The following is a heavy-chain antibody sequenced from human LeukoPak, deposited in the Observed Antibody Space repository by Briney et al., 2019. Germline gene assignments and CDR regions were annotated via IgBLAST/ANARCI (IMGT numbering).Heavy chain of an antibody. D-gene: IGHD3-10*01. CDR2: IYTSGST. CDR3: ARGATMVRGVRDWFDP. CDR1: GGSISSYY. V-gene: IGHV4-4*07. J-gene: IGHJ5*02. Sequence: SETLSLTCTVSGGSISSYYWSWMRQPAGKGLEWIGRIYTSGSTNYNPSLKSRVTISVDKSKNQFSLRLSSVTAADTAVYYCARGATMVRGVRDWFDPWGQGTLVTVSS.